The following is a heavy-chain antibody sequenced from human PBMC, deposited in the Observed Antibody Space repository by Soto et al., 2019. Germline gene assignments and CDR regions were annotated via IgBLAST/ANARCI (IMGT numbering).Heavy chain of an antibody. CDR1: GFTFSSYW. D-gene: IGHD6-6*01. CDR2: INGDGGTT. V-gene: IGHV3-74*01. Sequence: EVQLVESGGGLVQPGGSLRLSCAASGFTFSSYWMHWVRQAPGKGLVWVSRINGDGGTTNYADSVKGRFTISRDNAKNRLFLQMNSLRVEDAAVYYCARVGGSSWHWGQGTLVTVSS. J-gene: IGHJ4*02. CDR3: ARVGGSSWH.